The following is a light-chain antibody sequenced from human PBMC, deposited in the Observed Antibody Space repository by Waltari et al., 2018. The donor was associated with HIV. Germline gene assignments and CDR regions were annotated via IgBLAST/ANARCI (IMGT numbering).Light chain of an antibody. CDR2: EVK. Sequence: HSALTQPASVSGSPGQSITISCTGTSSNDGTYNLVSWYQQHPCKAPKLLIDEVKRRPSWLSDRFAGSKSGNTASLTVSGLQAEDEAIYYCCSYAGSDTLVFGGGTSLTIL. CDR1: SSNDGTYNL. V-gene: IGLV2-23*02. J-gene: IGLJ3*02. CDR3: CSYAGSDTLV.